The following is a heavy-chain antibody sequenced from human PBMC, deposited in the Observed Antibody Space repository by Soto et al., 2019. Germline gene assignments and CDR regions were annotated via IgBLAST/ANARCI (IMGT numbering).Heavy chain of an antibody. J-gene: IGHJ4*02. D-gene: IGHD6-13*01. V-gene: IGHV4-59*01. Sequence: PSETLSLTCNVSGGSIYTYYWNCIRQSPGKGLEWIGYISDGGRTNYNPSLKSRVTISVDTSKNQFSLKLSSVTAADTAVYYCARGSQQLGNEYWGQGTLVTVSS. CDR3: ARGSQQLGNEY. CDR1: GGSIYTYY. CDR2: ISDGGRT.